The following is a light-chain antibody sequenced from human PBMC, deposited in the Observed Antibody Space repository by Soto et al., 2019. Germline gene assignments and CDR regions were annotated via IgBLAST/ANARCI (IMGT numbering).Light chain of an antibody. V-gene: IGLV2-8*01. CDR2: EVS. CDR3: SSHAGSNNSI. Sequence: QSALTQPPSASGSPGHSVTISCTGTSSDVGGYKYVSWYQHHPGKAPKLMVYEVSKLPSGVPDRFSGSKSGNTASLTVSGLQAEDEADYYCSSHAGSNNSIFGAGTKLTVL. J-gene: IGLJ2*01. CDR1: SSDVGGYKY.